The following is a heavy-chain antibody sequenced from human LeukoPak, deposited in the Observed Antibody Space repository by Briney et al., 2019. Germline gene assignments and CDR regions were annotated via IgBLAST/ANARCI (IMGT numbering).Heavy chain of an antibody. CDR1: GFTFDDYG. Sequence: GGSLRLSCAASGFTFDDYGMSWVRQAPGKGLEWVANIKQDGSEKYYVDSVKGRFTISRDNAKNSLYLQMNSLRAEDTAVYFCARVVPPLYYFDYWGQGTLVTVSS. V-gene: IGHV3-7*01. CDR2: IKQDGSEK. D-gene: IGHD3-10*01. J-gene: IGHJ4*02. CDR3: ARVVPPLYYFDY.